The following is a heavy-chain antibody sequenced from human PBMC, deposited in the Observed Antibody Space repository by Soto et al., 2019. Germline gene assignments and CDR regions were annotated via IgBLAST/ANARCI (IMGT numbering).Heavy chain of an antibody. Sequence: GGSLRLSCAASGLTFSSYWMSWVRQAPGKGLEWVANIKQDGSEKYYVDSVKGRFTISRDNAKNSLYLQMNSLRAEDTAVYYCARVSGYYSGAFDIWGQGTMVTVSS. D-gene: IGHD3-22*01. V-gene: IGHV3-7*01. CDR3: ARVSGYYSGAFDI. CDR2: IKQDGSEK. CDR1: GLTFSSYW. J-gene: IGHJ3*02.